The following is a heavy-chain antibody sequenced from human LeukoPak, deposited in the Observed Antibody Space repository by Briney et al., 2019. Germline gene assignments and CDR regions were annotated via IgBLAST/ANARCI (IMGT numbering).Heavy chain of an antibody. J-gene: IGHJ6*02. CDR3: ALSGNSRNYYGMDV. D-gene: IGHD4-23*01. V-gene: IGHV1-8*01. Sequence: ASVKVSCKASGYTFTTYDINWVRQATGQGLEWMGWMNPTSGKTGFAQKFQGRVTMTRNTSISTAYMELSSLRSEDTAVYYCALSGNSRNYYGMDVWGQGTTVTVSS. CDR1: GYTFTTYD. CDR2: MNPTSGKT.